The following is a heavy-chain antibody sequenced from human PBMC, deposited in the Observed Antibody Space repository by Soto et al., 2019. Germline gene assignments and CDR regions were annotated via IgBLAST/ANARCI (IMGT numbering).Heavy chain of an antibody. D-gene: IGHD3-22*01. V-gene: IGHV1-18*01. CDR3: ARDYYDSSGYFPPYGFGI. J-gene: IGHJ3*02. CDR2: ISAYNGNT. CDR1: GYTFTSSG. Sequence: EASVKVSCKASGYTFTSSGISWVRQAPGQGLEWMGWISAYNGNTNYAQKLQGRVTMTTDTSTSTAYMELRTLRSDDTAVYYCARDYYDSSGYFPPYGFGIWGQGTMVTVS.